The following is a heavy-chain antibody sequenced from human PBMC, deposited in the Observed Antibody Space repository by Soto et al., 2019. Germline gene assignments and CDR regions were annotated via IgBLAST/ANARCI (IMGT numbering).Heavy chain of an antibody. CDR2: ISAYNGNT. CDR3: ARAGHYYDSIGYAN. CDR1: GYTFGTSG. D-gene: IGHD3-22*01. J-gene: IGHJ4*02. Sequence: QVKLVQSGAEVKKPGTSMKVSCKASGYTFGTSGISWIRQAPGQGLEWMGWISAYNGNTNYEQKLQDRVTMTTDTSTNTAYLELRSLRSDDTAVYYCARAGHYYDSIGYANWGQGTLVTVSS. V-gene: IGHV1-18*01.